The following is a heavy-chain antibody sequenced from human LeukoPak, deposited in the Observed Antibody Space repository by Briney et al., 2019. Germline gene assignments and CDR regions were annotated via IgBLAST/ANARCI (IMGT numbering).Heavy chain of an antibody. J-gene: IGHJ4*02. Sequence: GGSLRLSCAASGFTFSGYAMSWVPQAPGKGLECVSPISGSGGSTYGADSVKGGFTISRDNSKNTLYLQMNSLRAEDTAVYYCAKTFAYSIAGAGTVGFDYWGQGTLVTVSS. D-gene: IGHD6-19*01. CDR3: AKTFAYSIAGAGTVGFDY. CDR1: GFTFSGYA. CDR2: ISGSGGST. V-gene: IGHV3-23*01.